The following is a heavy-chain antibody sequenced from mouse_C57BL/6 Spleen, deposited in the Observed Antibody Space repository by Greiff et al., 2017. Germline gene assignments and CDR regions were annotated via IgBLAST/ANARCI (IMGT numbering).Heavy chain of an antibody. Sequence: VQLQQSGPELVKPGASVKISCKASGYTFTSYYIHWVKQRPGQGLEWIGWIYPGSGNTKYNEKFKSKATLTVDTSSSTAYMQLSSLTSEDSAVYDYAREGTTVVSDYFDYWGQGTTLTVSS. CDR2: IYPGSGNT. V-gene: IGHV1-66*01. CDR1: GYTFTSYY. CDR3: AREGTTVVSDYFDY. D-gene: IGHD1-1*01. J-gene: IGHJ2*01.